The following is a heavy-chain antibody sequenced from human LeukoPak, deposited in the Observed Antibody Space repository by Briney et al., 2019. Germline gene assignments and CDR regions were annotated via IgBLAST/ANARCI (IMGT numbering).Heavy chain of an antibody. V-gene: IGHV3-21*01. Sequence: AVSLRLYCAASGFTVSIKNMDRDRQAPGHGLEWGSTINSSSTYIYYTDSVKGPFTISRDNAKTYLYLHMISMRAEDTAVYYCASGGFGYYYYMDVWGKGTTVTVSS. CDR3: ASGGFGYYYYMDV. CDR1: GFTVSIKN. D-gene: IGHD3-10*01. CDR2: INSSSTYI. J-gene: IGHJ6*03.